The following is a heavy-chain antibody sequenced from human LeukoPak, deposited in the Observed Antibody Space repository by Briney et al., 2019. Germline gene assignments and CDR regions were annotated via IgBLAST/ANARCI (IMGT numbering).Heavy chain of an antibody. D-gene: IGHD4-17*01. CDR1: GYSFTNYD. CDR3: ARGTVTALFDY. Sequence: GASVKVSCNASGYSFTNYDINWVRQATGQGLEWMGWMHPNSGNTGYAQKFQGRITMTRNTSINTAYMELSSLRSEDTAVYYCARGTVTALFDYWGPGTLVAVSS. J-gene: IGHJ4*02. V-gene: IGHV1-8*01. CDR2: MHPNSGNT.